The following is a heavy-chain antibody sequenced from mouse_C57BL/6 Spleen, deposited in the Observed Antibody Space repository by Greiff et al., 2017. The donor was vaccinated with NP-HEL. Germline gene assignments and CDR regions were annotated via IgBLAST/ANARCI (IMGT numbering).Heavy chain of an antibody. V-gene: IGHV5-9-1*02. CDR3: TRGRFEFAY. J-gene: IGHJ3*01. Sequence: EVQVVESGEGLVKPGGSLKLSCAASGFTFSSYAMSWVRQTPEKRLEWVAYISSGGDYIYYADTVKGRFTISRDNARNTLYLQMSSLESEDTDMYCCTRGRFEFAYWGQGTLVTVSA. CDR2: ISSGGDYI. D-gene: IGHD6-1*01. CDR1: GFTFSSYA.